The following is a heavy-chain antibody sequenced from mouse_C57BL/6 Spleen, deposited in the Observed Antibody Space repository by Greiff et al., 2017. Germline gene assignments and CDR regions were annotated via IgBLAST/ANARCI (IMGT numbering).Heavy chain of an antibody. V-gene: IGHV2-2*01. Sequence: VKLVESGPGLVQPSQSLSITCTVSGFSLTSYGVHWVRQSPGKGLEWLGVIWSGGSTDYNAAFISRLSISKDNSKSQVFFKMNSLQADDTAIYYCARNGNDYDGEGFAYWGQGTLVTVSA. D-gene: IGHD2-4*01. CDR3: ARNGNDYDGEGFAY. CDR2: IWSGGST. CDR1: GFSLTSYG. J-gene: IGHJ3*01.